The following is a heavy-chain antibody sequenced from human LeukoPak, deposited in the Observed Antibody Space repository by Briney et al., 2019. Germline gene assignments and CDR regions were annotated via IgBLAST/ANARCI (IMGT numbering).Heavy chain of an antibody. D-gene: IGHD2-2*01. V-gene: IGHV1-2*02. CDR2: INPNSGDT. CDR3: ARGRYCSSTSCSDFHY. J-gene: IGHJ4*02. Sequence: ASVKVSCKASGYAFTDYYMHWVRPAPGQGLEWMGWINPNSGDTNYPQKFQGRVTMTRDTSISTAYMELSSMRSDDTAVYYCARGRYCSSTSCSDFHYWGQGTLVTVSS. CDR1: GYAFTDYY.